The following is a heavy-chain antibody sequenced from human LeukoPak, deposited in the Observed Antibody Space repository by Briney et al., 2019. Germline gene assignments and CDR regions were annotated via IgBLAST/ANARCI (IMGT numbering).Heavy chain of an antibody. CDR3: ARGGSDWPFDY. D-gene: IGHD6-19*01. Sequence: SETLSLTCTVSGGSVSSGSYYWSWIRQPPGKGLEWIGYIYYSGSTHYNPSLKTRVTISLDTSKNHFSLRLSSVTAADTAVYYCARGGSDWPFDYWGQGTLVTVSS. V-gene: IGHV4-61*03. CDR2: IYYSGST. CDR1: GGSVSSGSYY. J-gene: IGHJ4*02.